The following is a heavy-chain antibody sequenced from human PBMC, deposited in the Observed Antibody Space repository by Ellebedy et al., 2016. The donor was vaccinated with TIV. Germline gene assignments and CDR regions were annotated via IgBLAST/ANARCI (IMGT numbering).Heavy chain of an antibody. V-gene: IGHV5-10-1*01. J-gene: IGHJ5*02. CDR1: GYTFANSY. D-gene: IGHD2-21*02. CDR2: FDPGDSST. Sequence: PGGSLRLSCTGSGYTFANSYINWVRQLPGRGLEWMGRFDPGDSSTKFSPSFQGHVTFLVDKSLSTAYLQWSSLQASDSAMYYCARLSVVSGFDAWGQGTLVTVSS. CDR3: ARLSVVSGFDA.